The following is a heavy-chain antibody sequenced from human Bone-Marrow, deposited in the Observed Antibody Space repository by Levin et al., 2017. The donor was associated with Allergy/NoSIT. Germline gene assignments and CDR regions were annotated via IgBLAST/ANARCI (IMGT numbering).Heavy chain of an antibody. J-gene: IGHJ5*01. V-gene: IGHV3-30-3*02. CDR2: ISYDGSNI. D-gene: IGHD4-11*01. CDR1: GFTFNVNA. CDR3: TKISNATLRSYFDS. Sequence: QTGGSLRLSCAASGFTFNVNALHWVRQAPGKGLDWVAVISYDGSNIFYADSVKGRFTISRDNSKNTLYLQMDSLRPEDTATYYCTKISNATLRSYFDSWSQGTLVTVSS.